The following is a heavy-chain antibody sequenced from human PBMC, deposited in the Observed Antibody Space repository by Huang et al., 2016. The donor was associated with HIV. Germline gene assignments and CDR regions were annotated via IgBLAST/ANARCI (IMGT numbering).Heavy chain of an antibody. D-gene: IGHD3-3*01. Sequence: QVQLQESGPGLVKPSETLSLTCTVSGGSISTHYWSWIRQPPGQGLEWIGSMDYSGSTNYSPSRKGRVTILLDTSKNQCALRVNSVTAADTAMYYCARDHHDFWRGYRRMYFFDHWGQGTLVTVSS. J-gene: IGHJ4*02. CDR1: GGSISTHY. V-gene: IGHV4-59*11. CDR3: ARDHHDFWRGYRRMYFFDH. CDR2: MDYSGST.